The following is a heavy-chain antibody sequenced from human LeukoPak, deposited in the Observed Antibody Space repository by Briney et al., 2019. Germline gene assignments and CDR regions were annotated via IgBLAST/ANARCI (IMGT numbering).Heavy chain of an antibody. CDR1: GDSISSSTCN. CDR3: ARQTTATMVFAFDS. J-gene: IGHJ4*02. V-gene: IGHV4-39*01. D-gene: IGHD4-17*01. CDR2: IYYSGTT. Sequence: SETLSLTCTVSGDSISSSTCNWGWIRQPPGKGLGWIGSIYYSGTTYYNLSLKSRVSMSLDTSKNQFSLKLGSVTAADTALYYCARQTTATMVFAFDSWGQGTLVSVSS.